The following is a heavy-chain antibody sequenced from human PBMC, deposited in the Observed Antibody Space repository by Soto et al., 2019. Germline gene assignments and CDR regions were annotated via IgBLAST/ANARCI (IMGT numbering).Heavy chain of an antibody. V-gene: IGHV1-69*13. CDR3: ARAIVVVTATLFDP. D-gene: IGHD2-21*02. Sequence: SVKVSCKASGGTFSSYAISWVRQAPGQGLEWMGGIIPIFGTANYAQKFQGRVTITADESTGTAYMELSSLRSEDTAVYYCARAIVVVTATLFDPWGQGTLVTVSS. CDR1: GGTFSSYA. J-gene: IGHJ5*02. CDR2: IIPIFGTA.